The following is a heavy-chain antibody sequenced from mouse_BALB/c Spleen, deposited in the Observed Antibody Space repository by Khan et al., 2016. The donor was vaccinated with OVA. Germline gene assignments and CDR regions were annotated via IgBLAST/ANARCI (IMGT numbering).Heavy chain of an antibody. V-gene: IGHV1-9*01. CDR3: AGGATTSYGMDY. D-gene: IGHD3-1*01. CDR1: GYTFSSYW. J-gene: IGHJ4*01. Sequence: QVQLQQPGAELMKPGASVKISCKATGYTFSSYWIEWVKQRPEHGLEWIGEILPGRGNNNFNEKFRGKATVNAETSSNIAYMQLSSLTSEDYAVYDCAGGATTSYGMDYWGQGTSVTVPS. CDR2: ILPGRGNN.